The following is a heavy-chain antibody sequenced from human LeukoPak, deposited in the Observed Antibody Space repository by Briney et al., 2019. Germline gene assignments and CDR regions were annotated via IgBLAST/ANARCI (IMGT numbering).Heavy chain of an antibody. CDR1: GYTFTSYG. Sequence: ASVKVSCKASGYTFTSYGISWVRQAPGQGLEWMGIINPSGGSTSYAQKFQGRVTMTRDTSTSTVYMELSSLRSEDTAVYYCARVLTDYDSSGYYYRYWGQGTLVTVSS. D-gene: IGHD3-22*01. CDR2: INPSGGST. J-gene: IGHJ4*02. CDR3: ARVLTDYDSSGYYYRY. V-gene: IGHV1-46*01.